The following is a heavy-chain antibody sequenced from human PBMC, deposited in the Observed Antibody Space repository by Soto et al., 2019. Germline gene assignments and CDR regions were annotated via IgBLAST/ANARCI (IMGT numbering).Heavy chain of an antibody. J-gene: IGHJ4*02. CDR2: INHSGST. CDR3: ARDKITGPFDY. D-gene: IGHD2-8*02. Sequence: QVQLQQWDAGLLKPSETLSLTCAVYGGSFSGYYWTWIRQPPGTGLEWIGEINHSGSTNYNPSLKSRVTLSVATSKNQFSLKLTSVTAADTAVYYCARDKITGPFDYWGQGTLVTVSS. CDR1: GGSFSGYY. V-gene: IGHV4-34*01.